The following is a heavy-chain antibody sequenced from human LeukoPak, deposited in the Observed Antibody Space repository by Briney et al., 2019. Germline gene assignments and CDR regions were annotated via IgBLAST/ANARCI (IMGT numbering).Heavy chain of an antibody. V-gene: IGHV3-66*01. CDR1: GFTVSSNY. J-gene: IGHJ2*01. D-gene: IGHD3-10*01. CDR2: IYSGGST. Sequence: GGSLRLSCAASGFTVSSNYMSWVRQAPGKGLEWVSVIYSGGSTYYADSVKGRFTISRDNSKNTLYFQMNSLRAEDTAVYYCARVGAGQNWYFDLWGRGTLVTVSS. CDR3: ARVGAGQNWYFDL.